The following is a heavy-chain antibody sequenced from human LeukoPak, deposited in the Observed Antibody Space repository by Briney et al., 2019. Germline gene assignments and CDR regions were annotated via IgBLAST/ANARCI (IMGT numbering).Heavy chain of an antibody. D-gene: IGHD6-19*01. CDR1: GFTFSSYA. J-gene: IGHJ4*02. Sequence: QTGGSLRLSCAASGFTFSSYAMSWVRQAPGKGLEWVSAISGSGGSTYYADSVKGRFTISRDNSKNTLYLQMNSLRAEDTAVYYCARDGGGEQWGLDYWGQGTLVTVSS. V-gene: IGHV3-23*01. CDR3: ARDGGGEQWGLDY. CDR2: ISGSGGST.